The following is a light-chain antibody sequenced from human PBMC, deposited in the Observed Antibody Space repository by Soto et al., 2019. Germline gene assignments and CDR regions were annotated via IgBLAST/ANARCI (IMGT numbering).Light chain of an antibody. Sequence: DIVMTQSPLSLPVTPGEPASISCRSSQSLLHNNGYNYLDWYLQKPGQSPQLLIYLGSNRASGVPGRFSGSGSGTDFTLKISRVEAEVVGVYYCIQSLRTHWTFGQGTKVEIK. CDR3: IQSLRTHWT. CDR1: QSLLHNNGYNY. V-gene: IGKV2-28*01. CDR2: LGS. J-gene: IGKJ1*01.